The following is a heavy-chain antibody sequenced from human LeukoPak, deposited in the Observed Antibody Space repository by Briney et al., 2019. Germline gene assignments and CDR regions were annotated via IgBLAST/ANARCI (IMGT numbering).Heavy chain of an antibody. CDR1: GGSISSYY. CDR3: ARVPAKEWELLGGWFDP. Sequence: PSETLSLTCTVSGGSISSYYWSWIRQPPGKGLEWIGYIYYSGSTNYNPSLKSRVTISVDTSKNQFSLKLSSVTAADTAVYYCARVPAKEWELLGGWFDPWGQGTLVTVSS. CDR2: IYYSGST. V-gene: IGHV4-59*01. D-gene: IGHD1-26*01. J-gene: IGHJ5*02.